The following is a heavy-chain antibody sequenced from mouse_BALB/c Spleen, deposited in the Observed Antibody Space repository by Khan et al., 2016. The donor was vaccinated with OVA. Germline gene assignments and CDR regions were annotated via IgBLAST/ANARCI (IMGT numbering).Heavy chain of an antibody. CDR2: ISTYSGNT. J-gene: IGHJ2*01. V-gene: IGHV1S137*01. D-gene: IGHD2-3*01. CDR3: ARPAYDGYYDY. Sequence: VQLQESGPELVRPGVSVKISCKGSGYTFTDYAMYWVKQRHAKSLEWIGLISTYSGNTNYNQKFRGKATMTVDKSSSTAYMELARLTSEDSAIYYCARPAYDGYYDYWGQGTTLTVSS. CDR1: GYTFTDYA.